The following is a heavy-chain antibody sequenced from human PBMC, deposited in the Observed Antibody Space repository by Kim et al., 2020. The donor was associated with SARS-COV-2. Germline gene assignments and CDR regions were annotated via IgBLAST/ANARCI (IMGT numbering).Heavy chain of an antibody. Sequence: GGSLRLSCAASGFIFSSFAMHWVRQAPGKGLDWVAVISYDGSKKFYADSVKGRFTISRDNSKDTLYLQMNSLRAEDTAVYYCAKGYTSCWYYKDIGSWGQGSLVTVSS. V-gene: IGHV3-30*04. CDR3: AKGYTSCWYYKDIGS. J-gene: IGHJ4*02. CDR2: ISYDGSKK. D-gene: IGHD6-19*01. CDR1: GFIFSSFA.